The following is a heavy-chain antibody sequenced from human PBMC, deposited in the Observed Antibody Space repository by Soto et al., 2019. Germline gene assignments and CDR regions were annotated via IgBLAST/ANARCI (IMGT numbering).Heavy chain of an antibody. CDR2: IYHSGST. J-gene: IGHJ6*02. Sequence: PSETLSLTCAVSGGYISSSNWWSWVRQPPGKGLEWIGEIYHSGSTNYNPSPKSRVTISVDKSKNQFSLKLSSVTAADTAVYYCARGSEGVVVVAATLNADYYYGMDVWGQGTTVTVSS. CDR1: GGYISSSNW. D-gene: IGHD2-15*01. CDR3: ARGSEGVVVVAATLNADYYYGMDV. V-gene: IGHV4-4*02.